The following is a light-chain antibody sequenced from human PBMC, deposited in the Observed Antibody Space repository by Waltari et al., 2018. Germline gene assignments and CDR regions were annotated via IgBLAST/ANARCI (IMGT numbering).Light chain of an antibody. CDR1: SSNIGAGYD. CDR3: QSYDSSLSGSV. J-gene: IGLJ2*01. CDR2: GNS. V-gene: IGLV1-40*01. Sequence: QSVLTQPPSVSGAPGQRVTISCTGSSSNIGAGYDVHWYQQLPGTAPKLLIYGNSTRPSGVPDRFSGSKSGTSASLAITRLQAEDEADYYCQSYDSSLSGSVFGGGTKLTVL.